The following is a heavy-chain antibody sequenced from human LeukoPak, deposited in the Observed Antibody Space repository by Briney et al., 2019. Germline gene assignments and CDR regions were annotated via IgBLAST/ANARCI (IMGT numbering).Heavy chain of an antibody. Sequence: SETLSLTCTVSGGSISSHYWSWIRQPPGKGLEWIGYIYYSGSTNYNPSLKSRVTISVDTSKNQLSLKLSSVTAADTAVYYCARASIAAAGGTAPGWFDPWGQGTLVTVSS. V-gene: IGHV4-59*11. CDR1: GGSISSHY. CDR2: IYYSGST. J-gene: IGHJ5*02. CDR3: ARASIAAAGGTAPGWFDP. D-gene: IGHD6-13*01.